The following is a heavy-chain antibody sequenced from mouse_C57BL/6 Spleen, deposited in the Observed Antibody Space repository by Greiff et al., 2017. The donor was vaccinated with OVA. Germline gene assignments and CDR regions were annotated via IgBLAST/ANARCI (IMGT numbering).Heavy chain of an antibody. CDR1: GYTFTSYW. Sequence: QVQLQQPGAELVKPGASVKLSCKASGYTFTSYWMQWVKQRPGQGLEWIGEIDPSDSYTNYNQKFKGKATLTVDTSSSTAYMQLSSLTSEDSAVYDCAREAGTGDYWGQGTTLTVSS. CDR3: AREAGTGDY. J-gene: IGHJ2*01. CDR2: IDPSDSYT. V-gene: IGHV1-50*01. D-gene: IGHD4-1*01.